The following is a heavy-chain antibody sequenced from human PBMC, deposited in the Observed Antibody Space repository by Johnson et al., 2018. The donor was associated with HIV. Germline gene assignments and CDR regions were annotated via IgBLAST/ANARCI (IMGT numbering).Heavy chain of an antibody. D-gene: IGHD3-10*01. CDR3: ARGGRNDAFDI. CDR2: IGTAGDT. V-gene: IGHV3-13*01. Sequence: MLLVESGGGLVQPGGSLRLSCAASGFTLSSYDMHWVRQATGKGLEWVSAIGTAGDTYYPGSVKGRFTISRENAKNSLYLQMNSLRAEDTAVYYCARGGRNDAFDIWGQGTMVTVSS. CDR1: GFTLSSYD. J-gene: IGHJ3*02.